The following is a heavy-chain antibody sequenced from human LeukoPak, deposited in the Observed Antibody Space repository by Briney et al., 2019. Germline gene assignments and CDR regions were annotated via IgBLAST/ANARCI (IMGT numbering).Heavy chain of an antibody. D-gene: IGHD6-6*01. Sequence: GGSLRLSCTASEFTFSSYSMHWVRQAPGKGLEWVAVISYDGSNKYFADSVKGRFTISRDNSKNTLYLQMNSLRTEDTAVYYCATDPTEYSSSSDHYYYMDVWGKGTTVTVSS. V-gene: IGHV3-30*01. J-gene: IGHJ6*03. CDR2: ISYDGSNK. CDR3: ATDPTEYSSSSDHYYYMDV. CDR1: EFTFSSYS.